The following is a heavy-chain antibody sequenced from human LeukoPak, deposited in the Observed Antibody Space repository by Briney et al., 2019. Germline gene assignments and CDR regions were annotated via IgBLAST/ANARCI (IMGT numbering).Heavy chain of an antibody. J-gene: IGHJ4*02. V-gene: IGHV3-7*04. CDR1: GFTFSSYA. CDR2: IKQDGSEK. D-gene: IGHD3-10*01. Sequence: GGSLRLSCAGSGFTFSSYAMSWVRQAPGKGLEWVANIKQDGSEKYYVDSVKGRFTISRDNAKNSLYLQMNSLRAEDTAVYYCARGWYYGDYCGQGTLATV. CDR3: ARGWYYGDY.